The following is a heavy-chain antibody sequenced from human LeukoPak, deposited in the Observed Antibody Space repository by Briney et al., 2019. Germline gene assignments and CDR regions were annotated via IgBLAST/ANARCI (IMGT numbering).Heavy chain of an antibody. J-gene: IGHJ6*03. D-gene: IGHD2-15*01. Sequence: PSETLSLTCTVSGGSISSGGYYWSWIRQPPGKGLEWIGYIYHSGSTYYNPSLKSRVTISVDRSKNQFSLKLSSVTAADTAVYYCARDSSYCSGGSCYRHYYYYYMDVWGKGTTVTVSS. CDR3: ARDSSYCSGGSCYRHYYYYYMDV. V-gene: IGHV4-30-2*01. CDR2: IYHSGST. CDR1: GGSISSGGYY.